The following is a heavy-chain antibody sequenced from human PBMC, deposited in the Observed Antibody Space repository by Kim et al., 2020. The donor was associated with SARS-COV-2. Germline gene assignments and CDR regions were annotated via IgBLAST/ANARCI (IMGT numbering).Heavy chain of an antibody. V-gene: IGHV3-33*01. J-gene: IGHJ3*02. CDR3: ARDLRYQLLPGHDAFDI. D-gene: IGHD2-2*01. Sequence: GGSLRLSCAASGFTFSSYGMHWVRQAPGKWLEWVAVIWYDGSNKYYADSVKGRFTISRDNSKNTLYLQMNSLRAEDTAVYYCARDLRYQLLPGHDAFDIWGQGTMVTVSS. CDR2: IWYDGSNK. CDR1: GFTFSSYG.